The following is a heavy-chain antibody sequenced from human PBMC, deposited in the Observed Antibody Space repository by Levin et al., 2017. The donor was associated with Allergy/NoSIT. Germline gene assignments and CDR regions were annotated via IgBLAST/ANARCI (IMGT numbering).Heavy chain of an antibody. CDR1: GYSFTSYW. V-gene: IGHV5-51*01. Sequence: AGESLKISCQGSGYSFTSYWIGWVRQMPGKGLEWMGIIYPGDSDTRYSPSFQGQVTISAGKSISTAYLQWSSLKASDTAIYYCARRGTRDYYYYMDVWGKGTTVTVSS. D-gene: IGHD1-1*01. J-gene: IGHJ6*03. CDR2: IYPGDSDT. CDR3: ARRGTRDYYYYMDV.